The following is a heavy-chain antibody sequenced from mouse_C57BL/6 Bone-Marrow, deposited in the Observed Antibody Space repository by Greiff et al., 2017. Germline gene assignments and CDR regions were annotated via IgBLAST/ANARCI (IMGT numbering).Heavy chain of an antibody. CDR2: IDPSDSET. V-gene: IGHV1-52*01. J-gene: IGHJ4*01. Sequence: QVQLQQPGAELVRPGSSVKLSCKASGYTFTSYWMHWVKQRPIQGLEWIGNIDPSDSETHYNQKFKDKATLTVDKSSSTAYMQLSSLTSEDSAVYYCARGDFDYYGSSWAMDYCGQGTSVTVSS. D-gene: IGHD1-1*01. CDR1: GYTFTSYW. CDR3: ARGDFDYYGSSWAMDY.